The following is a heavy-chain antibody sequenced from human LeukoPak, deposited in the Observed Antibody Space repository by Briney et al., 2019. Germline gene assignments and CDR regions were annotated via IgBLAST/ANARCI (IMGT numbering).Heavy chain of an antibody. D-gene: IGHD1-7*01. J-gene: IGHJ4*02. Sequence: GESLKISCKGSGYSFTSYWIGWVRQMPGKGLEWMGIIYPGDSDTRYSPSFQGQVTISADRSISTAYLQWSSLKASDTAIYYCARPSITLTTTGGFDFWGQGTLVTVSS. CDR3: ARPSITLTTTGGFDF. CDR2: IYPGDSDT. CDR1: GYSFTSYW. V-gene: IGHV5-51*01.